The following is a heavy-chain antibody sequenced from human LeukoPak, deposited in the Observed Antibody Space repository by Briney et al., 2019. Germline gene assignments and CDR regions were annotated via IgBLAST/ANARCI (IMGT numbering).Heavy chain of an antibody. V-gene: IGHV3-7*04. CDR1: GFTFSRFR. J-gene: IGHJ4*02. CDR2: IKYDESEI. Sequence: GVSLRLSCAASGFTFSRFRMGCVRHAPGKGLEWVARIKYDESEIQNVGSVKGRSTISRDNAKNSMYLQMNRRRDEDTAVYFCVRVTTNGYFDSWGEGYLVTVSS. D-gene: IGHD1-1*01. CDR3: VRVTTNGYFDS.